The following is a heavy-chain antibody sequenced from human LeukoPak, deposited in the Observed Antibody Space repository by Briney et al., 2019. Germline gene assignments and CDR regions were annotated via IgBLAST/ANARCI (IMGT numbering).Heavy chain of an antibody. D-gene: IGHD1-26*01. CDR2: IYTSGST. J-gene: IGHJ4*02. CDR3: ARSPLPGIFDY. V-gene: IGHV4-4*07. CDR1: GDSISSYY. Sequence: PSETLSLTCTVSGDSISSYYWSWIRQPAGKGLEWIGRIYTSGSTNYNPSLKNRVTMSVDTSKNQFSLKLSSVTAADTAVYYCARSPLPGIFDYWGQGTLVTVSS.